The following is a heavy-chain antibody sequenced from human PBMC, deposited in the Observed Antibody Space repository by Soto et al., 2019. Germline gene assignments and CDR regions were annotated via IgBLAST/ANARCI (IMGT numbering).Heavy chain of an antibody. J-gene: IGHJ4*02. Sequence: SETLSLTCTVSGGSISSYYWSWIRQPAGKGLEWIGYIYYSGSTYYNPSLKSRVTISVDTSKNQFSLKLSSVTAADTAVYYCARHTVTTYYFDYWGQGALVTVSS. V-gene: IGHV4-59*06. CDR2: IYYSGST. CDR1: GGSISSYY. D-gene: IGHD4-17*01. CDR3: ARHTVTTYYFDY.